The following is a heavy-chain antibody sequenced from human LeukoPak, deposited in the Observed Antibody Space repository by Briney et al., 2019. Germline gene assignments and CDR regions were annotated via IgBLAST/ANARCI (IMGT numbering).Heavy chain of an antibody. D-gene: IGHD2-15*01. CDR2: INPNSGGT. V-gene: IGHV1-2*02. CDR3: ARDPLGVVVVAATFDY. J-gene: IGHJ4*02. CDR1: GYTFTGYY. Sequence: ASVKVSCKASGYTFTGYYMHWVRQAPGQGLEWMGCINPNSGGTNYAQKFQGRVTMTRDTSISTAYMELSRLRSDDTAVYYCARDPLGVVVVAATFDYWGQGTLVTVSS.